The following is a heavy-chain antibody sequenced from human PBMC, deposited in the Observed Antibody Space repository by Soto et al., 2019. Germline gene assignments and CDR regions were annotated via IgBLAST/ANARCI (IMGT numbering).Heavy chain of an antibody. CDR3: ARGTTHGATYFDY. V-gene: IGHV3-7*03. D-gene: IGHD1-26*01. Sequence: GGSLRLSCAASGFTFGTYWMNWVRQAPGKGLEWVARIKQDGSAEYYVDSVKGRFTISRDNAEMSLFLQINSLTVEDTAVYYCARGTTHGATYFDYWGQGTLVTVSS. CDR2: IKQDGSAE. J-gene: IGHJ4*02. CDR1: GFTFGTYW.